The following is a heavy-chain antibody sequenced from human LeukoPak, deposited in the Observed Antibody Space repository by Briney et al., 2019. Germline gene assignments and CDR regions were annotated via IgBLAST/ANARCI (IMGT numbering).Heavy chain of an antibody. D-gene: IGHD6-13*01. J-gene: IGHJ4*02. CDR1: GGSISSCSYY. CDR2: IYTSGST. Sequence: PSETLSLTCTVSGGSISSCSYYWSWIRQPAGKGLEWIGRIYTSGSTNYNPSLKSRVTISVNASKNQFSLKLSSVAAADTAVYYCARSSSSWNWGQGTLVTVSS. V-gene: IGHV4-61*02. CDR3: ARSSSSWN.